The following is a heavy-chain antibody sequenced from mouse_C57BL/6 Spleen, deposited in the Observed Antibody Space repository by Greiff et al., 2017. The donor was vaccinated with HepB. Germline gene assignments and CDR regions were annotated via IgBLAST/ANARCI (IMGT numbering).Heavy chain of an antibody. CDR2: IHPNSGST. Sequence: QVQLQQPGAELVKPGASVKLSCKASGYTFTSYWMHWVKQRPGQGLEWIGMIHPNSGSTNYNEKFKSKATLTVDKSSSTAYIQLSSLTSEDSAVYYCARKGLYDGYYYYAMDYWGQGTSVTVSS. J-gene: IGHJ4*01. CDR3: ARKGLYDGYYYYAMDY. CDR1: GYTFTSYW. V-gene: IGHV1-64*01. D-gene: IGHD2-3*01.